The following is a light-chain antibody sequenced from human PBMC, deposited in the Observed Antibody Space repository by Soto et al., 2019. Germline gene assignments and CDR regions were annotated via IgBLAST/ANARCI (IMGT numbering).Light chain of an antibody. CDR1: SSDVGGYNY. Sequence: QSALTQPASVSGSPGQSITISCTGTSSDVGGYNYVSWYQQHTGKAPKLMIYDVSNRPSGVSNRFSGSKSGNTASLTISGLQAEDEADYYCSSYTSSSTLYVFGSGTKVTVL. CDR2: DVS. CDR3: SSYTSSSTLYV. J-gene: IGLJ1*01. V-gene: IGLV2-14*01.